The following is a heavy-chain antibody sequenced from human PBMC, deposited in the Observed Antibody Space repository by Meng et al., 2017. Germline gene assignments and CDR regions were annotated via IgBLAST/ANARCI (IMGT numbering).Heavy chain of an antibody. D-gene: IGHD6-19*01. CDR1: GYTCTTYA. Sequence: VQLVQSGAEVKKPGASVKVSCKASGYTCTTYAIHWVRQAPGQRLEWMGWINAGNSDTKYSQKLQGRVTITRDTSASTVYMEVSSLRSEDTGVYYCARAIAVSGTGRFDYWGQGTLVTVSS. CDR3: ARAIAVSGTGRFDY. V-gene: IGHV1-3*01. J-gene: IGHJ4*02. CDR2: INAGNSDT.